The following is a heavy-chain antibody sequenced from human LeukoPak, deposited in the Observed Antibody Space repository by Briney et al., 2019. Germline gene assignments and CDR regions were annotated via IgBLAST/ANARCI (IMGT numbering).Heavy chain of an antibody. CDR1: GGSISSYY. CDR3: ARAITMIDAFDI. V-gene: IGHV4-59*01. J-gene: IGHJ3*02. D-gene: IGHD3-22*01. CDR2: IYYSGST. Sequence: SETLSLTYTVSGGSISSYYWSWIRQPPGKGLEWIGYIYYSGSTNYNPSLKSRVTISVDTSKNQFSLKLSSVTAADTAVYYCARAITMIDAFDIWGQGTMVTVSS.